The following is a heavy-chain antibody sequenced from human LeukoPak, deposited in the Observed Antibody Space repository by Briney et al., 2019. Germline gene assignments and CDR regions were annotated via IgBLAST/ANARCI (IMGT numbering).Heavy chain of an antibody. CDR2: IIPTFGTA. CDR1: GGTFSSYA. CDR3: AIGPGYSSSWYYYYYGMDV. V-gene: IGHV1-69*01. J-gene: IGHJ6*02. Sequence: GASVKVSCKASGGTFSSYAISWVRQAPGQGLEWMGGIIPTFGTANYAQKFQGRVTITADESTSTAYMELSSLRSEDTAVYYCAIGPGYSSSWYYYYYGMDVWGQGTTVTVSS. D-gene: IGHD6-13*01.